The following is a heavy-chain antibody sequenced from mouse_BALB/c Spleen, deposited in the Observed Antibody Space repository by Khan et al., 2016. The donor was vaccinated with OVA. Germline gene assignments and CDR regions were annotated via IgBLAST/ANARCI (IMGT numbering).Heavy chain of an antibody. Sequence: QLEESGPGLVKPSQSLSLTCTVTGYSITSDYAWNWIRQFPGNKLEWMGFISYSGNTKYIPSLKSRFSITRDTSKNQFFLQLNSVTTEDTATYYCARVYGGDFDYWGQGTSLTVSS. J-gene: IGHJ2*02. D-gene: IGHD1-1*02. V-gene: IGHV3-2*02. CDR3: ARVYGGDFDY. CDR2: ISYSGNT. CDR1: GYSITSDYA.